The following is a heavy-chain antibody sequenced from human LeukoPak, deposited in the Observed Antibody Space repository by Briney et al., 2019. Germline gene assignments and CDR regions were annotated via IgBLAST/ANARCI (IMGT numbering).Heavy chain of an antibody. CDR1: GFTFSSYS. V-gene: IGHV3-48*01. Sequence: GRSLRLSCAASGFTFSSYSMNWVRQAPGKGLEWVSYISSSSSTIYYADSVKGRFTISRDNAKNSLYLQMSSLRAEDTAVYYCARGLREVRGVIMDYWGQGTLVTVSS. J-gene: IGHJ4*02. CDR3: ARGLREVRGVIMDY. CDR2: ISSSSSTI. D-gene: IGHD3-10*01.